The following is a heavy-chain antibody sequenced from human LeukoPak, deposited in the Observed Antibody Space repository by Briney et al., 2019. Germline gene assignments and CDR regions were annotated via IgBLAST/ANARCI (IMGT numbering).Heavy chain of an antibody. CDR1: GGSFSGYY. V-gene: IGHV4-34*01. CDR2: INHSGST. Sequence: SPSETLSLTCAVYGGSFSGYYWSWIRQPPGKGLEWIGEINHSGSTNYNPSLKSRVTISVDTSKNQFSLKLSSVTAADTAVYYCARAHPNCSSTSCKYYYYYYGMDVWGQGTTVTVSS. J-gene: IGHJ6*02. CDR3: ARAHPNCSSTSCKYYYYYYGMDV. D-gene: IGHD2-2*01.